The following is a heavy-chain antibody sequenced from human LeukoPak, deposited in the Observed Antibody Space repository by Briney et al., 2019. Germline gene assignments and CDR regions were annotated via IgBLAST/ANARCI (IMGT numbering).Heavy chain of an antibody. CDR1: GFTFSDAW. CDR3: ISGGGTADY. CDR2: TKIKTDDGTP. V-gene: IGHV3-15*01. J-gene: IGHJ4*02. Sequence: GGPLRLSCAASGFTFSDAWMNWMGWVRQAPGKGLEWVGLTKIKTDDGTPDYAALVKGRFTISRDDSKKTVYLGMNSLETEDTAVYYCISGGGTADYWGQGTLVSVSS. D-gene: IGHD1-1*01.